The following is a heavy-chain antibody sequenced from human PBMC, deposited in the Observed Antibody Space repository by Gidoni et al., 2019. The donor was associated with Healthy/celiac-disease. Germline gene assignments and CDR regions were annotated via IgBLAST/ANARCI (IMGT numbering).Heavy chain of an antibody. J-gene: IGHJ6*02. CDR3: ARDGRGSSWPFYYYYGMDV. CDR2: IWYDGSNK. Sequence: QVQLVESGGGVVQPGRSLSLSCAASGFTFSIYGMHWVLQAPGKVLEWVAVIWYDGSNKYYADAVKGRFTISRDNSKNTLYLQMNSLRAEDTAVYYCARDGRGSSWPFYYYYGMDVWGQGTTVTVSS. CDR1: GFTFSIYG. D-gene: IGHD6-13*01. V-gene: IGHV3-33*01.